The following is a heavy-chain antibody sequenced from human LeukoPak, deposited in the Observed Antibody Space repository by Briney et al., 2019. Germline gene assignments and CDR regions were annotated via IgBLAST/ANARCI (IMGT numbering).Heavy chain of an antibody. CDR2: IIPISGIA. CDR3: ASGCSSTSRYHYYYYGMDV. J-gene: IGHJ6*02. Sequence: SVKVSCKASGGTFSSYAISWVRQAPGQGLEWMGRIIPISGIANYAQKFQGRVTITADKSTSTAYMELSSLRSEDTAVYYYASGCSSTSRYHYYYYGMDVWGQGTTVTVSS. V-gene: IGHV1-69*04. D-gene: IGHD2-2*01. CDR1: GGTFSSYA.